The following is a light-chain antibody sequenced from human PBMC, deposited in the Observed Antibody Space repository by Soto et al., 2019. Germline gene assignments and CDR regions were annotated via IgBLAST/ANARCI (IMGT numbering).Light chain of an antibody. V-gene: IGLV1-40*01. CDR2: ANN. Sequence: QSVLTQPPSVSGAPGQRVTISCTGSSSNIGAGYVVHWYQQLLGTAPKLLIYANNNRPSGVPDRFSGSKSGTSASLAITGLQAEDEADYYCQSYDSSLSGFYVFGTGTKVTVL. J-gene: IGLJ1*01. CDR1: SSNIGAGYV. CDR3: QSYDSSLSGFYV.